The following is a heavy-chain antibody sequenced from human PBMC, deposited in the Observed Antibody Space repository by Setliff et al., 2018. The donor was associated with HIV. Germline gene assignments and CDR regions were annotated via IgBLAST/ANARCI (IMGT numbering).Heavy chain of an antibody. D-gene: IGHD5-18*01. CDR1: GASIGSSHYY. V-gene: IGHV4-39*01. CDR3: ARHCGYSPGQICYYYLDI. CDR2: IYYNGSP. Sequence: PSETLSLTCSVSGASIGSSHYYWGWIRQPPGKGLEWVASIYYNGSPFYNPSLKSRVTISEDTSKNQFSLNLSSVTAADTAVYYCARHCGYSPGQICYYYLDIWGKGTTVTVSS. J-gene: IGHJ6*03.